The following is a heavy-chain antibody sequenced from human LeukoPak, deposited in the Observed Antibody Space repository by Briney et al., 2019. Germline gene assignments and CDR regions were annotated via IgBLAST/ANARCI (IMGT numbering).Heavy chain of an antibody. CDR3: ASGRDHIGVDY. V-gene: IGHV3-7*01. CDR1: GFTFSSYW. CDR2: IKQDGSEK. Sequence: GGSLRLSCAAPGFTFSSYWMSWVRQAPGKGLEWVANIKQDGSEKYYVDSVKGRFTISRDNAKNSLYLQMNSLRAEDTAVYYCASGRDHIGVDYWGQGTLVTVSS. D-gene: IGHD5-12*01. J-gene: IGHJ4*02.